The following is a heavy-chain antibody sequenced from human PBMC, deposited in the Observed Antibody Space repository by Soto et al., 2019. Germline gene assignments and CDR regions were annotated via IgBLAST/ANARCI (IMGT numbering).Heavy chain of an antibody. Sequence: HPGGSLRLSCAASGFTFRSYAMSWVRQAPGKGLEWVSSISGGGSNTYYADSVKGHFTISRDNSDDTLSLQMNGLGPGDTAVYYCARVSGDHVWRNLLTFWGPGTLVTVSS. V-gene: IGHV3-23*01. CDR1: GFTFRSYA. J-gene: IGHJ4*02. CDR2: ISGGGSNT. CDR3: ARVSGDHVWRNLLTF. D-gene: IGHD3-16*01.